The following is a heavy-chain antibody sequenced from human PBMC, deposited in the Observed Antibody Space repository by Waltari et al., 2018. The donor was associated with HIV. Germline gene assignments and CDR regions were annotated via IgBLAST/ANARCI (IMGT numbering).Heavy chain of an antibody. V-gene: IGHV2-26*01. CDR2: IFSNDEK. Sequence: QVTLKESGPVLVKPTETLTLTCTVSGFSLSNARMGVSWIRQPPGKALEWLAHIFSNDEKSYSTSLKSRLTISKDTSKSQVVLTMTNMDPVDTATYYCARATFLITIFGAWEVNWFDPWGQGTLVTVSS. J-gene: IGHJ5*02. CDR1: GFSLSNARMG. CDR3: ARATFLITIFGAWEVNWFDP. D-gene: IGHD3-3*01.